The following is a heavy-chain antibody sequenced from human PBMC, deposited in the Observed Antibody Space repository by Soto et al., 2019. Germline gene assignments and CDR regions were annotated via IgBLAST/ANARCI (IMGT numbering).Heavy chain of an antibody. V-gene: IGHV3-33*01. CDR2: IWYDGSNK. CDR1: GFTFSSYG. J-gene: IGHJ6*02. D-gene: IGHD3-10*01. Sequence: PGGSLRLSCAASGFTFSSYGMHWVRQAPGKGLEWVAVIWYDGSNKYYADSVKGRFTISRDNSKNTLYLQMNSLRAEDTAVYYCARDSYGSGSYYRSYGMDVWGQGTTVTVSS. CDR3: ARDSYGSGSYYRSYGMDV.